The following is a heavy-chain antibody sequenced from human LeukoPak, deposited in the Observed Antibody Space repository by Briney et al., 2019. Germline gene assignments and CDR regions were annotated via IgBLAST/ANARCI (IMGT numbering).Heavy chain of an antibody. CDR2: INHSGST. V-gene: IGHV4-34*01. J-gene: IGHJ4*02. Sequence: PSETLSLTCAVYGGSFSGYYWSWIRQPPGKGLEWIGGINHSGSTNYNPSLKSRVTISVDTSKNQFSLKLSSVTAADTAVYYCARFLGRDGYKKRYFDYWGQGTLVTVSS. D-gene: IGHD5-24*01. CDR1: GGSFSGYY. CDR3: ARFLGRDGYKKRYFDY.